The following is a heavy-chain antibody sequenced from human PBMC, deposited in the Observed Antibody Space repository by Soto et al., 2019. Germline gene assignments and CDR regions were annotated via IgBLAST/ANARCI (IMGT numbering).Heavy chain of an antibody. V-gene: IGHV4-34*01. D-gene: IGHD5-12*01. CDR3: ARVRGGYANFDY. J-gene: IGHJ4*02. CDR2: INHSGST. Sequence: QVQLQPWGAGLLKSSETLSLTCAVYGGSFSGYYWSWIRQPPGKGLEWIGEINHSGSTNYNPSLKSRVTISVDTSKNQFFLKLSSVTAADTAVYYCARVRGGYANFDYWGQGTLVTVSS. CDR1: GGSFSGYY.